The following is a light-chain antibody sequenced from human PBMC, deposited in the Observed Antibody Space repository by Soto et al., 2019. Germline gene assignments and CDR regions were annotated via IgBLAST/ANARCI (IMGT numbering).Light chain of an antibody. CDR2: KAS. CDR3: QHYNSYSEA. V-gene: IGKV1-5*03. CDR1: QTISSW. Sequence: DIQMTQSPSSLYASVGHRVTITCRASQTISSWLAWYQQKPGKAPKLLIYKASTLKSGVPSRFSGSGSGTEFTLTISSLQPDDFATYYCQHYNSYSEAVGQVTKVEIK. J-gene: IGKJ1*01.